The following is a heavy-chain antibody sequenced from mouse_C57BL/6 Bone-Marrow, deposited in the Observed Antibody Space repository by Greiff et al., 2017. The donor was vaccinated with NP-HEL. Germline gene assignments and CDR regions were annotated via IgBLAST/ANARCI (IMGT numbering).Heavy chain of an antibody. CDR3: ARMDYYGSSYAMDY. J-gene: IGHJ4*01. D-gene: IGHD1-1*01. CDR1: GYTFTDYY. CDR2: INPYNGGT. V-gene: IGHV1-19*01. Sequence: EVQLQQSGPVLVKPGASVKMSCKASGYTFTDYYMNWVKQSHGKSLEWIGVINPYNGGTSYNQKFKGKATLTVDKSSSTAYMELNSLTSEDSAVYYCARMDYYGSSYAMDYWGQGTSVTVSS.